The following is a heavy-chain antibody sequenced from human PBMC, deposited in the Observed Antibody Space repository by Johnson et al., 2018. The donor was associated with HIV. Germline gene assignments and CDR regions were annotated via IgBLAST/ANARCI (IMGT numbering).Heavy chain of an antibody. CDR3: ARAGANYYYESSGYGAFDI. CDR2: ISYDGSNK. CDR1: GFTFSSYA. Sequence: QVQLVESGGGVVQPGRSLRLSCAASGFTFSSYAMHWVRQAPGKGLEWVAVISYDGSNKYYADSVKGRFTISRDNSKNTLYLQMNSLRAEDTAVYYCARAGANYYYESSGYGAFDIWGQGTMVTVSS. D-gene: IGHD3-22*01. J-gene: IGHJ3*02. V-gene: IGHV3-30-3*01.